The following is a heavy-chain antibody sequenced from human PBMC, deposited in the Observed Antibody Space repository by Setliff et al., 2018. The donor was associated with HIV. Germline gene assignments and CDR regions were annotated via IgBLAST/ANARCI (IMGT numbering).Heavy chain of an antibody. D-gene: IGHD3-10*01. CDR2: IYPGDSDT. CDR1: GHSFTSYW. CDR3: ARPPKSYGSGSDAFDI. J-gene: IGHJ3*02. Sequence: GEPLKISCKGSGHSFTSYWIGWVRQMPGKGLEWMGIIYPGDSDTRYSPSFQGQVTISADKSISTAYLQWSSLKASDTAMYYCARPPKSYGSGSDAFDIWGQGTMVTVSS. V-gene: IGHV5-51*01.